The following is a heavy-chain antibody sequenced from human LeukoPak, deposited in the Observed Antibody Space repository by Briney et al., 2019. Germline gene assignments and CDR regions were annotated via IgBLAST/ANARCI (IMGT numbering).Heavy chain of an antibody. CDR1: GYSFSSGYY. V-gene: IGHV4-38-2*01. Sequence: PSETLSLTCAVSGYSFSSGYYWGWIRQPPGKGLEWIGSIYHSGSTYYNPSLKSRVTISVDTSKNQFSLKLSSVTAADTAVYYCARVPFIAAAGTNWFDPWGQGTLVTVSS. J-gene: IGHJ5*02. CDR3: ARVPFIAAAGTNWFDP. D-gene: IGHD6-13*01. CDR2: IYHSGST.